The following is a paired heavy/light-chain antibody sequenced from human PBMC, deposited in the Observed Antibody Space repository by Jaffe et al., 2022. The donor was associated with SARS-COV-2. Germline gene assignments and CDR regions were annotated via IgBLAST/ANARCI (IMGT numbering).Heavy chain of an antibody. D-gene: IGHD3-10*01. Sequence: QITLKESGPTLVKPTQTLTLTCTFSGFSVSTSGVGVGWIRQPPGAALAWLAVVYWNDVKRYSPSLQTRLTITKDTSKNQVVLTMTNMDPVDTATYYCAHTLYSSGSFSYFDYWGQGTLVTVSS. CDR2: VYWNDVK. V-gene: IGHV2-5*01. CDR1: GFSVSTSGVG. J-gene: IGHJ4*02. CDR3: AHTLYSSGSFSYFDY.
Light chain of an antibody. Sequence: QSALTQPASVSGSPGQSITISCTGTSGDVGAHNLVSWYQQYPGKAPKLLIYDVSNRPSGVSDRFSGSKSGNTASLTISGLQAEDEADYYCSSCTSSFTLVFGGGTKLTVL. CDR2: DVS. J-gene: IGLJ2*01. CDR1: SGDVGAHNL. CDR3: SSCTSSFTLV. V-gene: IGLV2-14*03.